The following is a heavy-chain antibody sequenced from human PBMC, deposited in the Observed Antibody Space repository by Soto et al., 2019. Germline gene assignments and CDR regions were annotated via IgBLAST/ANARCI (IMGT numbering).Heavy chain of an antibody. Sequence: PGGSLSLTCEASGVTFRIYSMNWVRQAPGKGLEWVSSISSSSSYIYYADSVKGRFTISRDNAKNSLYLQMNSLRAEDTAVYYCASSGETSALPPILRYFDCLPWTWGQGTLVTVSS. J-gene: IGHJ5*02. CDR2: ISSSSSYI. CDR1: GVTFRIYS. V-gene: IGHV3-21*01. CDR3: ASSGETSALPPILRYFDCLPWT. D-gene: IGHD3-9*01.